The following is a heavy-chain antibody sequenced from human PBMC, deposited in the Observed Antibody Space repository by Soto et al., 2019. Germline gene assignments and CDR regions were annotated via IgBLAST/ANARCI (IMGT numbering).Heavy chain of an antibody. V-gene: IGHV3-23*01. CDR1: GFTFGNYA. Sequence: GGSLRLSCEASGFTFGNYAMTWVRQGPGRGLEWVSALSGSSLNTYYADSVKGRFTISRDNSKNTMYLEMNSLRVDDTAVYHCAVHLGQNYYTMDVWGQGTTVTVSS. CDR3: AVHLGQNYYTMDV. J-gene: IGHJ6*02. CDR2: LSGSSLNT.